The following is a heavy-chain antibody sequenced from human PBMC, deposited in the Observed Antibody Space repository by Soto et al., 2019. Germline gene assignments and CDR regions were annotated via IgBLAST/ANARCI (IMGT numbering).Heavy chain of an antibody. CDR3: ARGWNYISDKD. J-gene: IGHJ4*02. D-gene: IGHD1-7*01. CDR1: GSTFSGYG. Sequence: QVQLLESGGGVVQPGRSLRLSCTAPGSTFSGYGMNWVRQAPGKGLEWVAVISNDGSDKYYADSVKGRFTISRDDSSNTIYLQMNSLRAEDTAVYYCARGWNYISDKDWGQGSLVTVSS. CDR2: ISNDGSDK. V-gene: IGHV3-30*03.